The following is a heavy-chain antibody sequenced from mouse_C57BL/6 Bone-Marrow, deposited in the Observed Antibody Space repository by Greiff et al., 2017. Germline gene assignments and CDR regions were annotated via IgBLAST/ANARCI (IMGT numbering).Heavy chain of an antibody. Sequence: VQLVESGAELVKPGASVKMSCKASGYTFTSYWITWVKQRPGQGLEWIGDIYPGSGSTNYNEKFKSKATLTVDTSSSTAYMQLSSLTSEDSAVYYCARRGTTVVAWYYYAMDYWGQGTSVTVSS. CDR2: IYPGSGST. CDR3: ARRGTTVVAWYYYAMDY. V-gene: IGHV1-55*01. D-gene: IGHD1-1*01. CDR1: GYTFTSYW. J-gene: IGHJ4*01.